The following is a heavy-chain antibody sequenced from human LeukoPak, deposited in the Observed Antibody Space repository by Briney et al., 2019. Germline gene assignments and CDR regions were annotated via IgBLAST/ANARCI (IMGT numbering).Heavy chain of an antibody. CDR2: IKQDGSEK. V-gene: IGHV3-7*01. CDR1: GFTFSSYW. J-gene: IGHJ4*02. Sequence: GGSLRLACAGSGFTFSSYWMSWVGQAPGKGLERVANIKQDGSEKYYVDSVKGRFTISRDNAKNSLYLQMNSLRAEDTAVYYCARDQRHKSSGYYFDYWGQGTLVTVSS. D-gene: IGHD6-19*01. CDR3: ARDQRHKSSGYYFDY.